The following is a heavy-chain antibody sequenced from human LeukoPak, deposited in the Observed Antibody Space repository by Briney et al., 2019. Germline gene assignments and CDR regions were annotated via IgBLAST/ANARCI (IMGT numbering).Heavy chain of an antibody. CDR3: ARPEYSSSSHAFDI. CDR1: GFTFSSYS. Sequence: PGGSLRLSCAGSGFTFSSYSMNWVRQAPGKGLEWVSSISSSSSYIYYADSVKGRFTISRDNAKNSLYLQMNSLRAEDTAVYYCARPEYSSSSHAFDIWGQGTMVTVSS. V-gene: IGHV3-21*01. CDR2: ISSSSSYI. J-gene: IGHJ3*02. D-gene: IGHD6-6*01.